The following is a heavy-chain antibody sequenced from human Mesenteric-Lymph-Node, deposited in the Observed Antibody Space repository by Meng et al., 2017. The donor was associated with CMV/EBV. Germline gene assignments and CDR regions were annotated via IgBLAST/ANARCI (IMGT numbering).Heavy chain of an antibody. CDR1: GFTFSSYW. D-gene: IGHD5-18*01. Sequence: GESLKISCAASGFTFSSYWMHWVRQAPGKGLVWVSSISSSSSHIYYADSVKGRFTISRDNAKNSLYLQMNSLRAEDTAVYYCAREDTAMATGDDYWGQGTLVTVSS. CDR2: ISSSSSHI. J-gene: IGHJ4*02. V-gene: IGHV3-21*01. CDR3: AREDTAMATGDDY.